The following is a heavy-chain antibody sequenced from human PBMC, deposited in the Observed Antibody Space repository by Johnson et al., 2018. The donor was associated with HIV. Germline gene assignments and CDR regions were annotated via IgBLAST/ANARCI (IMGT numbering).Heavy chain of an antibody. Sequence: VQLVESGGGLGQPGGSLRLSCASSGFTFSSFTMSWVRQAPGKGLQWISAISASGASAFYADSVKGRFTMSRDNSQDTLYLQMNSPTVDDTAIYFCSKGDPIRYVFDFWGLGTLVTVSS. D-gene: IGHD2-21*01. CDR1: GFTFSSFT. CDR3: SKGDPIRYVFDF. V-gene: IGHV3-23*04. CDR2: ISASGASA. J-gene: IGHJ3*01.